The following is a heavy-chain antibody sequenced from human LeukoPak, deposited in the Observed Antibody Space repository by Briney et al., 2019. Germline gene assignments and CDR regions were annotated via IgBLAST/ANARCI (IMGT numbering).Heavy chain of an antibody. J-gene: IGHJ6*02. D-gene: IGHD4-17*01. CDR3: ARDQTYGDYGSTDRYYYYYYGMDV. CDR1: GGSISSYY. CDR2: IYTSGST. V-gene: IGHV4-4*07. Sequence: SETLSLTCTVSGGSISSYYWSWIRQPAGKGLEWIGRIYTSGSTNYNPSLKSRVTISVDTSKNQFSLKLSSVTAADTAVYYCARDQTYGDYGSTDRYYYYYYGMDVWGQGTTVTVSS.